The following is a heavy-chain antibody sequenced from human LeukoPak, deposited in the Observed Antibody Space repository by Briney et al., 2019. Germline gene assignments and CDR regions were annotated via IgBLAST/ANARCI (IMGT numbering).Heavy chain of an antibody. CDR2: INSDGSST. D-gene: IGHD3-22*01. CDR3: VSAYYHYYFDY. J-gene: IGHJ4*02. CDR1: GFTFSSYW. Sequence: AGGSLRLSCAASGFTFSSYWMHWVRQASGKGLVWVSRINSDGSSTSYADSVKGRFTISRDNAKNTLYLQMNSLRAEDSAVYYCVSAYYHYYFDYWGQGTLVTVSS. V-gene: IGHV3-74*01.